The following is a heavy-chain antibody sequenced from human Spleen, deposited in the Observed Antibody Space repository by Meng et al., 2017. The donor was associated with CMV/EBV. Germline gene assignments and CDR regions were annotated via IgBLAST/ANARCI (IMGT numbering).Heavy chain of an antibody. CDR2: IYYSGNS. J-gene: IGHJ4*02. CDR3: ARHTRRTATGTHYFLDS. Sequence: SIRRNNYYWAWIRQPPGKGLEWIGSIYYSGNSYLNPSLRSRVTVSVDTSKSQFSLKLTSATAADTAVYYCARHTRRTATGTHYFLDSWGQGTLVTVSS. CDR1: SIRRNNYY. V-gene: IGHV4-39*01. D-gene: IGHD6-13*01.